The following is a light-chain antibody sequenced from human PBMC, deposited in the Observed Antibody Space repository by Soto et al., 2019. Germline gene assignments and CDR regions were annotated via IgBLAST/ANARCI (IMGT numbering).Light chain of an antibody. CDR2: DAS. V-gene: IGKV1-33*01. CDR3: QPRGFT. J-gene: IGKJ3*01. CDR1: QDISNY. Sequence: DIQMTQSPSSLSASVGDRVTITCQASQDISNYLNWYQQKPGKAPKLLIYDASNLETGVPSRFSGSGSGTDFTFTISSLQPEDIATYYCQPRGFTFGPGTKVDIK.